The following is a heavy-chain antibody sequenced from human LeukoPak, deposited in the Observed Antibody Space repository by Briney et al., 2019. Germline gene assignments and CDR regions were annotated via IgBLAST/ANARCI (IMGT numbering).Heavy chain of an antibody. J-gene: IGHJ4*02. CDR2: IYYSGST. V-gene: IGHV4-30-4*01. D-gene: IGHD3-22*01. CDR3: ARLADYYDSSGYYLPYFDY. Sequence: SETLSLTCTVSGGSISSGDYYWRWIRQPPGKGLEWIGYIYYSGSTYYNPSLKSRVTISVDTSKNQFSLKLSSVTAADTAVYYCARLADYYDSSGYYLPYFDYWGQGTLVTVSS. CDR1: GGSISSGDYY.